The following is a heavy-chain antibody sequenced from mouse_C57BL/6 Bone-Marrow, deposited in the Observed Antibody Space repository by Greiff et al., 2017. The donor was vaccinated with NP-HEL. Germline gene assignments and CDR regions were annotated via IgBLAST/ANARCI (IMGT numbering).Heavy chain of an antibody. CDR2: ISSGSSTI. CDR1: GFTFSDYG. CDR3: AREALGFAY. D-gene: IGHD6-1*01. J-gene: IGHJ3*01. V-gene: IGHV5-17*01. Sequence: EVMLVESGGGLVKPGGSLKLSCAASGFTFSDYGMHWVRQAPEKGLEWVAYISSGSSTIYYADTVKGRFTISRDNAKNTLFLQMTSLRSEDTAMYYCAREALGFAYWGQGTLVTVPA.